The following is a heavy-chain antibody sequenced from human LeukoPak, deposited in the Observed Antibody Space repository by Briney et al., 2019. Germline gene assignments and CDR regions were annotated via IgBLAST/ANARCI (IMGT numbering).Heavy chain of an antibody. CDR3: ARGIMGSSWYYFDY. J-gene: IGHJ4*02. V-gene: IGHV3-21*01. CDR1: GFTFSSYN. D-gene: IGHD6-13*01. CDR2: VTSSSSYT. Sequence: GGCLRLSCAASGFTFSSYNMNWVRQAPGKGLEWVSSVTSSSSYTYYADSVKGRFTISRDNSKNSLYLQMNSLRAEDTAVYYCARGIMGSSWYYFDYWGQGTLVTVSS.